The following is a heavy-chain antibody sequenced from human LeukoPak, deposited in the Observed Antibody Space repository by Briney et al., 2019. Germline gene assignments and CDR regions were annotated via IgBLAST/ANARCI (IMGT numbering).Heavy chain of an antibody. J-gene: IGHJ4*02. V-gene: IGHV5-51*01. CDR3: ARHRFVGSSSCPGY. CDR1: GYSFTSYW. CDR2: INPGDSDF. Sequence: GESLQISCKGSGYSFTSYWIGWVRQMPGKGLEWMGIINPGDSDFRYSPSFQGQVTISADKSINTAYLQWSTVKASDTAVYYCARHRFVGSSSCPGYWGQGTLVTVSS. D-gene: IGHD6-13*01.